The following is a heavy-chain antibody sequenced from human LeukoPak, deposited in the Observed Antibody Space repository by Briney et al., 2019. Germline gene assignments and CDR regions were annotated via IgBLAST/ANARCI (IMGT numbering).Heavy chain of an antibody. CDR2: IWYDGSDK. CDR1: GFTFRSYG. D-gene: IGHD2-15*01. Sequence: GRSLRLSCSASGFTFRSYGMHWVRQAPDKGLEWVAIIWYDGSDKYYADSVKGRFTISRDNSKNTLYLQMNRLRVEDTAVYYCARDRDIKYFDYWGQGTLVTVSS. J-gene: IGHJ4*02. V-gene: IGHV3-33*01. CDR3: ARDRDIKYFDY.